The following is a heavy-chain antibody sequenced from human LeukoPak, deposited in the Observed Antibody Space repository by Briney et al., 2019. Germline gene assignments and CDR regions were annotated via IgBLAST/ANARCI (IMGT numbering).Heavy chain of an antibody. Sequence: SETLSLTCTVSGGSISSYYWCWIRQPPGKELEWIGYIYYRGSTNYNPSLKSRVTISVDTSKNQFSLKLSSVTAADTAVYYCARGETTVTTRYFDLWGRGALVTVSS. CDR2: IYYRGST. CDR1: GGSISSYY. D-gene: IGHD4-17*01. J-gene: IGHJ2*01. V-gene: IGHV4-59*01. CDR3: ARGETTVTTRYFDL.